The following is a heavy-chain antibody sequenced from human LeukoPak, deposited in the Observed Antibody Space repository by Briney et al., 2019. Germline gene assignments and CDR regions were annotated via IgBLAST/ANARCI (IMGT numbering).Heavy chain of an antibody. D-gene: IGHD2-15*01. CDR2: INPSGGST. J-gene: IGHJ4*02. V-gene: IGHV1-46*01. CDR1: GYTFTSYY. CDR3: ARTRGGGLPYY. Sequence: GASVKVSCKASGYTFTSYYMHWVRQAPGQGLEWMGIINPSGGSTSYAQKFQGRVTMTRNTSISTAYMELSSLRSEDTAVYYCARTRGGGLPYYWGQGTLVTVSS.